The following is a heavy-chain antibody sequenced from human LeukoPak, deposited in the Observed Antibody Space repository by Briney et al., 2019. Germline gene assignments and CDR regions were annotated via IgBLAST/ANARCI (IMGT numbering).Heavy chain of an antibody. J-gene: IGHJ5*02. V-gene: IGHV3-53*01. CDR2: IYSGGST. Sequence: QPGGSLRLSCAASGSTVSSNYMSWVRQAPGKGLEWVSVIYSGGSTYYADSVKGRFTISRDNSKNTLYLQMNSLRAEDTAVYYCAREQGTSITTRWFDPWGQGTLVTVSS. CDR1: GSTVSSNY. D-gene: IGHD4-11*01. CDR3: AREQGTSITTRWFDP.